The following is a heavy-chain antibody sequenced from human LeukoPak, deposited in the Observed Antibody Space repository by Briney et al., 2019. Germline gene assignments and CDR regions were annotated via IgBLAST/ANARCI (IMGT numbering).Heavy chain of an antibody. CDR3: TPRSGDFWSGFVN. V-gene: IGHV1-24*01. Sequence: ASVTVSCKVSGNSLSELSIQWVRQAPGKGLECVGGFDPEEAKLVYAQNFQGRVTMTEDTSTPTAYMELSGLTSGDTAVYHCTPRSGDFWSGFVNWGAGNLVTVSS. J-gene: IGHJ4*02. CDR2: FDPEEAKL. D-gene: IGHD3-3*01. CDR1: GNSLSELS.